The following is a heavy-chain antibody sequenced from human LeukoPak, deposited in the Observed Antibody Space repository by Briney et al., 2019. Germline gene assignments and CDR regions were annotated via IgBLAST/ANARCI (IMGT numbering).Heavy chain of an antibody. J-gene: IGHJ5*02. CDR1: GYTCTDYY. CDR3: ARGAGGSSNWFDP. V-gene: IGHV1-2*02. D-gene: IGHD1-26*01. Sequence: ASVKVSCKASGYTCTDYYIHWVRQAPGQGREWLGWINPNSGGTHYAQKFQGRVTMPRDTSITTAYMELSRLRSDDTAVYYCARGAGGSSNWFDPWGPGTLVTVSS. CDR2: INPNSGGT.